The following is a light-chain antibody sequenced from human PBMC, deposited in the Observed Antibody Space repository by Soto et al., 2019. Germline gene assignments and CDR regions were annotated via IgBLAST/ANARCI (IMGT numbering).Light chain of an antibody. CDR2: GAS. V-gene: IGKV3-15*01. CDR1: QSVSSN. Sequence: EIVMTQSPATLSVSPGERATLSCRASQSVSSNLAWYQQKPGQARRLLIYGASTRATGMPARFSGSGSGTEFTLTISSLQSEDFAVYSCQQYSNWPPWTFGQGTKVDIK. J-gene: IGKJ1*01. CDR3: QQYSNWPPWT.